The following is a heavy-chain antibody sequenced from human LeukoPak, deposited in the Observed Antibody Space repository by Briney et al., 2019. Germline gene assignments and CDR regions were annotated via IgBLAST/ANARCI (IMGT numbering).Heavy chain of an antibody. D-gene: IGHD3/OR15-3a*01. CDR3: ARHYWTPGAFDI. CDR1: GYSISTGYY. Sequence: SETLSLTCGVSGYSISTGYYWGRVRQPPGKGLEWIVSSNRTGSTHHNPSLKSRVTISVDTSKNQFSLKLTSVTAADTAVYYCARHYWTPGAFDIWGQGAMVTVSS. V-gene: IGHV4-38-2*01. CDR2: SNRTGST. J-gene: IGHJ3*02.